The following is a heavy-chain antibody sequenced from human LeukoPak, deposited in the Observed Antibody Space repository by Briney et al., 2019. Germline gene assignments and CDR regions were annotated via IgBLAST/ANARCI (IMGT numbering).Heavy chain of an antibody. J-gene: IGHJ4*02. CDR3: AGAGGYRGY. CDR1: GFTVSNNH. CDR2: LNNDGST. Sequence: GGSLILSCAASGFTVSNNHMNWVRQAPGKGLECVSVLNNDGSTYYADSVKGRFTTSRDSYKNTVYLQMNSLRAEDTAVYYCAGAGGYRGYGSQGTLVTVSS. D-gene: IGHD5-12*01. V-gene: IGHV3-66*01.